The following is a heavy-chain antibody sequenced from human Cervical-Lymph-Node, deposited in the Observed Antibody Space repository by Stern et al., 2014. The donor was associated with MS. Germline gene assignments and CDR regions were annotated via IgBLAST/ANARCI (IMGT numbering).Heavy chain of an antibody. V-gene: IGHV2-70*01. CDR1: GFSLSTSGMC. D-gene: IGHD3-3*01. Sequence: ESGPALVKPTQTLTLTCTFSGFSLSTSGMCVSWIRQPPGKALEWLALIDLDDDKYYSTSLKTRLTISKDTSKNQVVLTMTNMDPVDTAKYYCARMTYDAGSGYYMVDYWGQGTLVTVSS. J-gene: IGHJ4*02. CDR2: IDLDDDK. CDR3: ARMTYDAGSGYYMVDY.